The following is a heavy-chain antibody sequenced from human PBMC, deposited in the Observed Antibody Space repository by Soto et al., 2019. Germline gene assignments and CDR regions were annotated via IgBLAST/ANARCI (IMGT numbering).Heavy chain of an antibody. Sequence: SETLSLTCTVSGGSITDYSWVWIRQPAGKGLEWIGRIYTSGSTNYNPSLKSRVTMSVDTSTNQFSLILSSVTAADTAVYYCVRVHQWLAITYFDYWGQGTLVTVSS. CDR2: IYTSGST. CDR3: VRVHQWLAITYFDY. CDR1: GGSITDYS. J-gene: IGHJ4*02. D-gene: IGHD6-19*01. V-gene: IGHV4-4*07.